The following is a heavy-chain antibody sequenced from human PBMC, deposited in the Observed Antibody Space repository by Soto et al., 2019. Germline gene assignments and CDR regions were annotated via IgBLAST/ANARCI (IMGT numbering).Heavy chain of an antibody. CDR3: ARAVVEYSSGWYYFDY. J-gene: IGHJ4*02. V-gene: IGHV4-4*02. Sequence: QVQLQESGPGLVKPSGTLSLTCAVSSGSISSSNWWSWVRQPPGKGLEWIGEIYPSGSTNYNPSLKGRVNISVDKSKNQFSLKLSSVTAADTAVYYCARAVVEYSSGWYYFDYWGQGTLVTVSS. CDR1: SGSISSSNW. D-gene: IGHD6-19*01. CDR2: IYPSGST.